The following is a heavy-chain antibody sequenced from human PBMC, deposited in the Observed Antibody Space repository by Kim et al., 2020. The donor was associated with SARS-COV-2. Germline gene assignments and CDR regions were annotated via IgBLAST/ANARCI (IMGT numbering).Heavy chain of an antibody. D-gene: IGHD4-17*01. CDR1: GFTFSGSA. Sequence: GGSLRLSCAASGFTFSGSAMHWVRQASGKGLEWVGLIRTRPNNYATAYAASVKGRFTISRDDSKNTAYLQMNSLKSEDTAMYFCTSTVVISILDSWGQGT. CDR3: TSTVVISILDS. V-gene: IGHV3-73*01. J-gene: IGHJ4*02. CDR2: IRTRPNNYAT.